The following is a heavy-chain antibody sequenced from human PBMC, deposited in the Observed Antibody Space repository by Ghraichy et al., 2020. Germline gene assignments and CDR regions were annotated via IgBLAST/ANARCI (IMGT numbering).Heavy chain of an antibody. V-gene: IGHV3-53*01. CDR3: AGWLENAFDV. CDR1: GFSVSNNY. D-gene: IGHD6-19*01. Sequence: GGSLRLSCAASGFSVSNNYMNWVRQAPGKGLEWVSVIYAGGNTHYADSAAGRFTISRDNSNNTLFLQMNSLRVENTAVYYSAGWLENAFDVWGQGTMVTVSS. J-gene: IGHJ3*01. CDR2: IYAGGNT.